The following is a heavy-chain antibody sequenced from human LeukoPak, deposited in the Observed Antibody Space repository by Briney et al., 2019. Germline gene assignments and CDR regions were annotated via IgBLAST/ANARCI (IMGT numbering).Heavy chain of an antibody. V-gene: IGHV4-59*01. J-gene: IGHJ5*02. CDR1: GDSISTYY. Sequence: SETLSLTCTVSGDSISTYYWSWIRQPPGKGLEWIGYIYYSGSTNYNPSLKSRVTISVDTSKNQFSLKLSSVTAADTAVYYCARGSKYYGSGTWGQGTLVTVSS. CDR3: ARGSKYYGSGT. CDR2: IYYSGST. D-gene: IGHD3-10*01.